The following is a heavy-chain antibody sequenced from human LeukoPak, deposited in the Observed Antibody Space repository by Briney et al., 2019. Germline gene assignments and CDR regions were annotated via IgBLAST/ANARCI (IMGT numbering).Heavy chain of an antibody. J-gene: IGHJ4*02. CDR1: GFTFSDYY. V-gene: IGHV3-11*06. CDR3: ARLPYDFWSGYSYFDY. D-gene: IGHD3-3*01. CDR2: ISSSSSYI. Sequence: PGRSLRLSCAASGFTFSDYYMSWIRQAPGKGLEWVSYISSSSSYIYYADSVKGRFTISRDNAKNSLYLQMNSLRAEDTAVYYCARLPYDFWSGYSYFDYWGQGTLVTVSS.